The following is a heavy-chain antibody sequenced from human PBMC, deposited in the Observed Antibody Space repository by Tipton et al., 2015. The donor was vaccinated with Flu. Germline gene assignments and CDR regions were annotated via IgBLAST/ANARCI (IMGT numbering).Heavy chain of an antibody. Sequence: TLSLTRTVSGYSISSGYYWGRIRQPPGKGLEWIGSIYHSGSTYYNPSLKSRVTISVDTSKNQFSLKLSSVTAADTAVYYCARVTSEPILWWYFDYWGQGTLVTVSS. CDR2: IYHSGST. J-gene: IGHJ4*02. CDR3: ARVTSEPILWWYFDY. CDR1: GYSISSGYY. D-gene: IGHD2-21*01. V-gene: IGHV4-38-2*02.